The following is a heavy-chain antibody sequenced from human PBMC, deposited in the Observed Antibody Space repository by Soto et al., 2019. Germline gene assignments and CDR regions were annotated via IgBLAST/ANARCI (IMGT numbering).Heavy chain of an antibody. V-gene: IGHV1-3*01. CDR2: INAGNGNT. CDR1: GYTFTSYA. Sequence: ASVKVSCKASGYTFTSYAMHWVRQAPGQRLEWMGWINAGNGNTKYSQKLQGRVTMTTDTSTSTAYMELRSLRSDDTAVYYCARDTGIAVAAPTGDWFDPRGQGTLVTVPS. CDR3: ARDTGIAVAAPTGDWFDP. J-gene: IGHJ5*02. D-gene: IGHD6-19*01.